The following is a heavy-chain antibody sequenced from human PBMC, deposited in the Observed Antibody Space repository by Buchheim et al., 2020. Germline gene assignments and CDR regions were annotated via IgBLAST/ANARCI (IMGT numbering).Heavy chain of an antibody. D-gene: IGHD6-13*01. CDR3: ARGLGIYSSSWYGMDV. V-gene: IGHV4-34*01. Sequence: QVQLQQWGAGLLKPSETLSLTCAVYGGSFSGYYWSWIRQPPGKGLEWIGEINHSGSTNYNPSLKSRVTISVDTSKNQFSLMLGSVTAADTAVYYCARGLGIYSSSWYGMDVWGQGTT. CDR2: INHSGST. J-gene: IGHJ6*02. CDR1: GGSFSGYY.